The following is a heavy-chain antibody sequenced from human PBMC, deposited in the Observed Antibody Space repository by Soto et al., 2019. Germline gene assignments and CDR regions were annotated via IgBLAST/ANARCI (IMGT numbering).Heavy chain of an antibody. Sequence: PGGSLRLSCAASGFTFSSYAMSWVRQAPGKGLEWVSAISGSGGSTYYADSVRGRFTISRDNSKNTLYLQMNSLRAEDTAVYYCAKEMYSSGAYYFYFGMDVWGPATTVTVSS. CDR1: GFTFSSYA. D-gene: IGHD6-25*01. CDR3: AKEMYSSGAYYFYFGMDV. CDR2: ISGSGGST. V-gene: IGHV3-23*01. J-gene: IGHJ6*02.